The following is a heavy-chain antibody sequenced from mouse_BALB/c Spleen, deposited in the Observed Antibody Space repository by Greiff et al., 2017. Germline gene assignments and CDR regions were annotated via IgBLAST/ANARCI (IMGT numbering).Heavy chain of an antibody. D-gene: IGHD2-2*01. CDR1: GFTFSSYG. V-gene: IGHV5-6*01. Sequence: EVMLVESGGDLVKPGGSLKLSCAASGFTFSSYGMSWVRQTPDKRLEWVATISSGGSYTYYPDSVKGRFTISRDNAKNTLYLQMSSLKSEDTAMYYCAREGDYGYDDYWGQGTTLTVSS. CDR3: AREGDYGYDDY. J-gene: IGHJ2*01. CDR2: ISSGGSYT.